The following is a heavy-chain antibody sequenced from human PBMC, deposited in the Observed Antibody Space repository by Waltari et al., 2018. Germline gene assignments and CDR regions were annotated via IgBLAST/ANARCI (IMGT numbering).Heavy chain of an antibody. Sequence: QVQLVQSGAEVKKPGASVKVSCKASGYTFTSYGISWVRQAPGQGLEWMGWISAYNSNTNDAQKLQGRVTMTTDTSTSTAYMELRSLRSDDTAVDYCARDRDCGGDCSTSRFDPWGQGTLVTVSS. D-gene: IGHD2-21*02. J-gene: IGHJ5*02. CDR1: GYTFTSYG. CDR3: ARDRDCGGDCSTSRFDP. V-gene: IGHV1-18*01. CDR2: ISAYNSNT.